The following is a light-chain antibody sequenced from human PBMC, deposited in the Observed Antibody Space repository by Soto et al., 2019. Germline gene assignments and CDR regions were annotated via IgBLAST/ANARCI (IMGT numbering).Light chain of an antibody. CDR3: QQYNNWPQT. J-gene: IGKJ2*01. CDR2: GAS. V-gene: IGKV3-15*01. CDR1: QSVSSN. Sequence: EIVMTQSPATLSVSPGERATLSCRASQSVSSNLAWYQQKPGQAPRLLIYGASTRATGIPARFSGSGSGTEFTLTLRSLQSEDFAVYYCQQYNNWPQTFGQGTKLEIK.